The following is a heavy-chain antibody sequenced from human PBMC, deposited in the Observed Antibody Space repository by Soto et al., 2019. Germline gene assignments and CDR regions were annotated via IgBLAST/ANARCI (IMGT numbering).Heavy chain of an antibody. CDR1: GFTFSSYG. D-gene: IGHD5-18*01. CDR2: ISYDGGLQ. Sequence: QAQLVESGGGVVQPGRSLRLSCAASGFTFSSYGMHWVRQAPGTGLEWVAVISYDGGLQHYADSVKGRFTISRDNSKNMVLLEMNSLRAEDTAGYYWGSGRGYGHASVPYSWGQGTLVSVSS. CDR3: GSGRGYGHASVPYS. J-gene: IGHJ4*02. V-gene: IGHV3-30*03.